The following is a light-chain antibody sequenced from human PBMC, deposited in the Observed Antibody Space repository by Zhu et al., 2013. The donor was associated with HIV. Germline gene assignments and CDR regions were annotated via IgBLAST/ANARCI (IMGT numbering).Light chain of an antibody. CDR3: GTWDRSLSAGV. CDR1: TSDIGSHS. CDR2: DDD. V-gene: IGLV1-51*01. Sequence: QSALTQPASVSGSPGQSITISCSASTSDIGSHSIAWYQQLPSTAPKLILYDDDKRPSGIPDRFSGSKSGTSATLVITGLQTGDEADYYCGTWDRSLSAGVFGGGTKLTVL. J-gene: IGLJ3*02.